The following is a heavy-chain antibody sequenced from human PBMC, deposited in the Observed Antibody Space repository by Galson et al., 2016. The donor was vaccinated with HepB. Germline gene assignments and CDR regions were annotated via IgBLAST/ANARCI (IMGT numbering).Heavy chain of an antibody. Sequence: SLRLPCAAAGFTFSSYAMHWVRPAPGKGLEWVAVITFDGSNKYYADSVKGRFTISRDNSKNTLYLQMNSLRAEDTAVYYCARAPLEMATIQRGYFDYWGQGTLVTVSS. CDR1: GFTFSSYA. V-gene: IGHV3-30-3*01. J-gene: IGHJ4*02. CDR2: ITFDGSNK. CDR3: ARAPLEMATIQRGYFDY. D-gene: IGHD5-24*01.